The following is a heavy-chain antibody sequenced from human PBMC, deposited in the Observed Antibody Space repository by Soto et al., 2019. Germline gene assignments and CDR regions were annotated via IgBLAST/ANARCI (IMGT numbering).Heavy chain of an antibody. CDR3: ARGLILWFGELSRRGGYYYYMDV. V-gene: IGHV4-34*01. J-gene: IGHJ6*03. D-gene: IGHD3-10*01. CDR1: GGSFSGYQ. Sequence: QVQLQQWGAGLLKPSETLSLTCAVYGGSFSGYQWTWIRQTPGKGLGWIGEINDSGNINYNPSLKSRVTILVDTAKKQISLKLSYVTAADTAVYYCARGLILWFGELSRRGGYYYYMDVWGKGTTVTVSS. CDR2: INDSGNI.